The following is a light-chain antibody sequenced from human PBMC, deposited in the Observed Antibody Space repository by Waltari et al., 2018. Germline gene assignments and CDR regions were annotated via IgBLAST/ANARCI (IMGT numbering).Light chain of an antibody. CDR1: NIGSKS. Sequence: SYVLTQPPSESVAPGKTARITSRGQNIGSKSVHWYQQKPGPAPVFVIYYDSDRPSGIPERFSGTKSGNTATLTISRAEAGDEADYYCQVWDSSSDHVVFGGGTKLTVL. V-gene: IGLV3-21*04. CDR2: YDS. CDR3: QVWDSSSDHVV. J-gene: IGLJ2*01.